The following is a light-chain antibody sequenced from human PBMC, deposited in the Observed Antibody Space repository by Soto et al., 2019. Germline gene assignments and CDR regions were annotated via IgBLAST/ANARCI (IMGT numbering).Light chain of an antibody. CDR3: SSYTTSSTHVV. CDR1: SSDVGSYNY. Sequence: QSALTQPASVSGSPGQSITISCTGTSSDVGSYNYVSWYQQYPGKAPKLMIYEVSNRPSGVSYRFSGSKSGNTASLTISGLQAEDEADDYCSSYTTSSTHVVFGGGTQLTVL. CDR2: EVS. J-gene: IGLJ2*01. V-gene: IGLV2-14*01.